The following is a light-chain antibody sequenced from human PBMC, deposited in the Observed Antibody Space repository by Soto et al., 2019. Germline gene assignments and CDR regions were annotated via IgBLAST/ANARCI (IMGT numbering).Light chain of an antibody. CDR3: QQRSSWPLLFT. V-gene: IGKV3-11*01. CDR2: DAS. Sequence: EIVLTQSPDTLSLSPGERATLSCRASQSVSRYLAWYQQKPGQAPRLLIYDASKRATGIPARFSGSGSGTEFTLTISSLEPEDFAVYCCQQRSSWPLLFTFGPGTKVDIK. CDR1: QSVSRY. J-gene: IGKJ3*01.